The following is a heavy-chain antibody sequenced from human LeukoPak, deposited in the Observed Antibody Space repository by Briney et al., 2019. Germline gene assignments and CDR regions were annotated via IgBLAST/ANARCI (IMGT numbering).Heavy chain of an antibody. Sequence: SETLSLTCTVSGGSISSYYWSWIRQPPGKGLGWIGYIYYSGSTNYNPSLKSRVTISVDTSKNQFSLKLSSVTAADTAVYYCARHDGYSDYWGQGTLVTVSS. CDR1: GGSISSYY. V-gene: IGHV4-59*01. CDR2: IYYSGST. D-gene: IGHD6-13*01. CDR3: ARHDGYSDY. J-gene: IGHJ4*02.